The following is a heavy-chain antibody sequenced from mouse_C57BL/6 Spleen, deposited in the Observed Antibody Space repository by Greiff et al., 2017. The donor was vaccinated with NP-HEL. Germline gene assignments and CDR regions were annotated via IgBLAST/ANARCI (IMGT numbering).Heavy chain of an antibody. CDR3: AILTAQATAWFAY. D-gene: IGHD3-2*02. Sequence: QVQLQQPGAELVKPGASVKVSCKASGYTFTSYWMHWVKQRPGQGLEWIGRIHPSDSDTNYNQKFKGKATLTVDKSSSTAYMQLSRLTSEDSAVYYCAILTAQATAWFAYWGQGTLVTVSA. V-gene: IGHV1-74*01. CDR1: GYTFTSYW. CDR2: IHPSDSDT. J-gene: IGHJ3*01.